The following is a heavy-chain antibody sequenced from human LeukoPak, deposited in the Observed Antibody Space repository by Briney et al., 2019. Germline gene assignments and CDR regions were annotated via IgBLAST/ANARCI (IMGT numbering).Heavy chain of an antibody. V-gene: IGHV3-15*01. CDR1: GVTFSSYA. D-gene: IGHD3-22*01. CDR2: IKSKTDGGTT. CDR3: TTDYYYDSSGYYYHIDY. J-gene: IGHJ4*02. Sequence: GGSLRLSCAASGVTFSSYAMSWVRQAPGKGLEWVGRIKSKTDGGTTDYAAPVKGRFTISRDDSKNTLYLQMNSLKTEDTAVYYCTTDYYYDSSGYYYHIDYWGQGTLVTVSS.